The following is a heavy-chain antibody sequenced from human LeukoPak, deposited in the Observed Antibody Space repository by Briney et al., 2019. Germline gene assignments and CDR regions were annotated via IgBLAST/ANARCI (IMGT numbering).Heavy chain of an antibody. Sequence: QSGGSLRLSCAASGFTFSSYSMHWVRQAPGKGLEWVAVIWYDGSNKYYADSVKGRFTISRDNSKNTLYLQMNSLRAEDTAVYYCARGGYDSSGYPAIFDYWGQGTLVTVSS. V-gene: IGHV3-33*01. D-gene: IGHD3-22*01. CDR3: ARGGYDSSGYPAIFDY. CDR2: IWYDGSNK. CDR1: GFTFSSYS. J-gene: IGHJ4*02.